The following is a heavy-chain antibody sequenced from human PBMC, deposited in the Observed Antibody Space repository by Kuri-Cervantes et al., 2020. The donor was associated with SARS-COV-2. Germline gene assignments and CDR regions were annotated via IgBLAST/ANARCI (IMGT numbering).Heavy chain of an antibody. CDR3: VKDHAAAGTTYFDY. CDR2: ISSNGGST. J-gene: IGHJ4*02. CDR1: GFTFSSYA. Sequence: GESLKISCAASGFTFSSYAMSWVRQAPGKGLEYVSAISSNGGSTYYADSVKGRFTISRDNSKNTLYLQMSSLRAEDTAVYYCVKDHAAAGTTYFDYWGQGTLVTVSS. D-gene: IGHD6-13*01. V-gene: IGHV3-64D*08.